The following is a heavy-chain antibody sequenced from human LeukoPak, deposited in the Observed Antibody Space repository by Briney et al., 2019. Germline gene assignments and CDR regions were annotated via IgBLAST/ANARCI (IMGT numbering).Heavy chain of an antibody. Sequence: SETLSLTCTVSGGSISSSSYYWGWIRQPPGKGLEWIGSIYYSGSTYYNPSLKSRVTISVDTSKNQFSLKLSSVTAADTAVYYCARVGLQLWSPDYWGQGTLVTVSS. CDR1: GGSISSSSYY. D-gene: IGHD5-18*01. CDR3: ARVGLQLWSPDY. J-gene: IGHJ4*02. V-gene: IGHV4-39*07. CDR2: IYYSGST.